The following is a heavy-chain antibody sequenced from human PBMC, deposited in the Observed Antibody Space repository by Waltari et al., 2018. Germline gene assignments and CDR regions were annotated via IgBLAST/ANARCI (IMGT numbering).Heavy chain of an antibody. D-gene: IGHD3-3*01. CDR1: GGPISSGSYY. CDR2: IYTSGST. CDR3: AREVYYDFWSGYDY. Sequence: QVQLQESGPGLVKPSQTLSLTCTVSGGPISSGSYYWSWIRQPAGKGLEWSGRIYTSGSTNNNPSLKSRVTISIDTSKNQFSLKLSSVTAADTAVYYCAREVYYDFWSGYDYWGQGTLVTVSS. V-gene: IGHV4-61*02. J-gene: IGHJ4*02.